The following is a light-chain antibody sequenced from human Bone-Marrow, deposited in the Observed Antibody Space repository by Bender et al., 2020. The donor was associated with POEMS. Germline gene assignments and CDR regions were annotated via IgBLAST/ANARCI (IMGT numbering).Light chain of an antibody. CDR3: CSNAVTQTHYV. V-gene: IGLV2-14*01. CDR2: EVR. Sequence: QSALTQPASVSGSPGQSITLSCTGTTSDIGSSNYVSWYQQHPGKAPRLLIYEVRNRPSDVSDRFSASKAGNTASLTISGLQAEDEADYYCCSNAVTQTHYVFGTGTKVTVL. J-gene: IGLJ1*01. CDR1: TSDIGSSNY.